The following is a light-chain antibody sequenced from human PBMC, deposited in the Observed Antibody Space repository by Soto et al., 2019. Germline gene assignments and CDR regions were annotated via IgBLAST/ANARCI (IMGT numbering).Light chain of an antibody. V-gene: IGKV3-20*01. J-gene: IGKJ1*01. CDR1: QSVCSRC. CDR3: QHYGSTAWT. CDR2: GAA. Sequence: EIVLTQSPGTLSLSPGERGTLSCRASQSVCSRCLAWYQQKPGQAPRLLIFGAASRATGIPDTFSGSGSGTDFTLTISRLEPEDSAVYYCQHYGSTAWTFGQGTKMEI.